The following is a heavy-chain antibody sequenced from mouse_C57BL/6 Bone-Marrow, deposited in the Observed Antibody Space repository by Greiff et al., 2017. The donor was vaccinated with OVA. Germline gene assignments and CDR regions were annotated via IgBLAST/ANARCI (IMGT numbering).Heavy chain of an antibody. CDR1: GFTFSDYG. Sequence: EVKLVESGGGLVKPGGSLKLSCAASGFTFSDYGMHWVRQAPEKGLEWVAYISSGSSTIYYADTVKGRFTISRANAKKTLFLQMTSLRSENKAMYYGARAYLGNYNAMDYWGQGTSVTVSS. D-gene: IGHD2-10*01. CDR2: ISSGSSTI. J-gene: IGHJ4*01. CDR3: ARAYLGNYNAMDY. V-gene: IGHV5-17*01.